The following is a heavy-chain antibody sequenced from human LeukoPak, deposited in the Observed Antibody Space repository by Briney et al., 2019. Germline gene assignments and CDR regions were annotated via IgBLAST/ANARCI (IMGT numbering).Heavy chain of an antibody. V-gene: IGHV3-33*01. CDR1: GFTFSSYG. D-gene: IGHD4-23*01. CDR2: IWYDGSNK. J-gene: IGHJ3*02. Sequence: PGGSLRLSCAASGFTFSSYGMHWVRQAPGKGLEWVAVIWYDGSNKYYADSVKGRFTISRDNSKNTLYLQMNSLRAEDTAVYYCARVFTTVVTYDAFDIWGQGTMVTVSS. CDR3: ARVFTTVVTYDAFDI.